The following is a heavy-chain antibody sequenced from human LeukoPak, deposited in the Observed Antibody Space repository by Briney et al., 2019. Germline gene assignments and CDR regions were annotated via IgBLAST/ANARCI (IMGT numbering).Heavy chain of an antibody. Sequence: ASVKVSCKASGYAFTFYAMHWVRQAPGQGLEWMGWINAGNGNTKYSQKFQGRVTITRDTSASTAYMELISLRPEDTAVYYCARGGAATQWNYFDYWGRGTLVPVSS. V-gene: IGHV1-3*01. CDR2: INAGNGNT. CDR3: ARGGAATQWNYFDY. J-gene: IGHJ4*02. D-gene: IGHD2-15*01. CDR1: GYAFTFYA.